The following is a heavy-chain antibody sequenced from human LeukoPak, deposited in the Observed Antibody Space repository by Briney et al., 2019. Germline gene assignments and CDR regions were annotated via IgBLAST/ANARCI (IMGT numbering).Heavy chain of an antibody. Sequence: PGGSLRLSCAASGFTVSSNYMSWVRQAPGKGLEWVSVIYSGGSTYYADSVKGRFTIARDNSKNTLYLQMNSLRAEDTAVYYCARHGVLVEFDPWGQGTLVTVSS. CDR2: IYSGGST. V-gene: IGHV3-66*04. D-gene: IGHD3-22*01. CDR1: GFTVSSNY. CDR3: ARHGVLVEFDP. J-gene: IGHJ5*02.